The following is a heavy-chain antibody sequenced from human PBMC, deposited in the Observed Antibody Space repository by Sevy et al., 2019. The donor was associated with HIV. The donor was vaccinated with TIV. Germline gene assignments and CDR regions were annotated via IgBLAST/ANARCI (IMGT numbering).Heavy chain of an antibody. CDR1: EFSFKSYW. D-gene: IGHD3-10*01. J-gene: IGHJ1*01. CDR2: IKNKVDGGTT. CDR3: TTGGSLFQH. Sequence: GGSLRLSCVASEFSFKSYWMSWVRQAPGKGLEWVAHIKNKVDGGTTDYAAPVRGRFTISREDSKNSLFLQMNSLKIEDTAVYYCTTGGSLFQHWGQGTLVTVSS. V-gene: IGHV3-15*01.